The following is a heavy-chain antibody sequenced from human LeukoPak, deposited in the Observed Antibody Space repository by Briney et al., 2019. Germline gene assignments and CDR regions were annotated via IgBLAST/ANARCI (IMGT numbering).Heavy chain of an antibody. Sequence: SETLSLTCTVSGGSISIYYWSWIRQPPGKGLEWIGYIYYSGSTNYNPSLKSRVTISVDTSKNQFSLKLSSVTAADTAVYYCARHVRGVVDNWFDPWGQGTLVTVSS. CDR3: ARHVRGVVDNWFDP. CDR1: GGSISIYY. J-gene: IGHJ5*02. CDR2: IYYSGST. V-gene: IGHV4-59*08. D-gene: IGHD3-3*01.